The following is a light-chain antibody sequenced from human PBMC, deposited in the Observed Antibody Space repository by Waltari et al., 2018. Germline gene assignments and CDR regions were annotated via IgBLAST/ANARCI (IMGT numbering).Light chain of an antibody. CDR1: PCLFHTNNKNY. J-gene: IGKJ2*01. Sequence: DIVVTQSPASLAVSLGERATTYCKSSPCLFHTNNKNYFGWYQQNPGQPPKLLIYEASTRDAEVPYRFSGSGSGTEFTLTISSLQPEDVAVYYCQQYYATPNTFGQGTNVEIK. CDR2: EAS. CDR3: QQYYATPNT. V-gene: IGKV4-1*01.